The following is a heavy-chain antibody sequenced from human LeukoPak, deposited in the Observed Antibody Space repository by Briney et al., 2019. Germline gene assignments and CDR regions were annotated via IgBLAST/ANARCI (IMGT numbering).Heavy chain of an antibody. CDR3: ASSEVNYDILTGYYPGVITTGY. V-gene: IGHV1-69*13. CDR2: IIPIFGTA. J-gene: IGHJ4*02. D-gene: IGHD3-9*01. Sequence: SVKVSCKASGGTFSSYAISWVRQAPGQGLEWMGGIIPIFGTANYAQKFQGRVTITADESTSTAYMELSSQRSEDTAVYYCASSEVNYDILTGYYPGVITTGYWGQGTLVTVSS. CDR1: GGTFSSYA.